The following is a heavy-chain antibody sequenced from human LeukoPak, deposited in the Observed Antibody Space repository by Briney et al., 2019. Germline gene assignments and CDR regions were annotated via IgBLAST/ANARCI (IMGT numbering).Heavy chain of an antibody. Sequence: SETLSLTCTVSGGSISSYYWNWIRQPPGKGLDWIGYMYYSGRTNYNPSLKSRLTISVDTSKNQFSLRLSSVTAADTAVYYCARTFSESYYYYGMDVCGQGTTVTVSS. CDR2: MYYSGRT. CDR1: GGSISSYY. V-gene: IGHV4-59*01. CDR3: ARTFSESYYYYGMDV. D-gene: IGHD1-26*01. J-gene: IGHJ6*02.